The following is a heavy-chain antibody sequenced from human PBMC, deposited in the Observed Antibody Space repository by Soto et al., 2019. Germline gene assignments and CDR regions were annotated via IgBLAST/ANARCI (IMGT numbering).Heavy chain of an antibody. CDR1: GFTFSNYA. CDR2: ISYDGSNK. J-gene: IGHJ4*02. Sequence: QVQLVESGGGVVQPGRSLRLSCAASGFTFSNYAMHWVRQAPGKGLEWVAVISYDGSNKYYADSVKGRFTISRDNSKNTLYLQMNSLRAEDTAVYYCAREVVGWGYYGSGSIGYFDYWGQGTLVTVSS. V-gene: IGHV3-30-3*01. D-gene: IGHD3-10*01. CDR3: AREVVGWGYYGSGSIGYFDY.